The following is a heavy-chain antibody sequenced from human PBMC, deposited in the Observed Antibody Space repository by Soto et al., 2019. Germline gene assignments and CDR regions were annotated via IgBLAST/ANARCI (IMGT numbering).Heavy chain of an antibody. Sequence: GASVKVSCKASGYTFTSYAMHWVRQAPGQGLEWMGGIIPIFGTANYAQKFQGRVTITADESTSTAYMELSSLRSEDTAVYYCARELVGATTIGIFDYWGRGTLVTVSS. CDR1: GYTFTSYA. V-gene: IGHV1-69*13. CDR2: IIPIFGTA. J-gene: IGHJ4*02. CDR3: ARELVGATTIGIFDY. D-gene: IGHD1-26*01.